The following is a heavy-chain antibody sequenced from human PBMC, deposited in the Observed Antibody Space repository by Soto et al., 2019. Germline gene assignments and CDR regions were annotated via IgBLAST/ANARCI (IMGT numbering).Heavy chain of an antibody. D-gene: IGHD5-18*01. CDR2: ISSSSSYI. J-gene: IGHJ4*02. CDR3: ARSPYGYEGTFDY. V-gene: IGHV3-21*01. CDR1: GFTFSSYS. Sequence: GGSLRLSCAASGFTFSSYSMNWVRQAPGKGLEWVSSISSSSSYIYYADSVKGRFTISRDNAKNSLYLQMNSLRAEDTAVYYCARSPYGYEGTFDYWGQGTLVTVSS.